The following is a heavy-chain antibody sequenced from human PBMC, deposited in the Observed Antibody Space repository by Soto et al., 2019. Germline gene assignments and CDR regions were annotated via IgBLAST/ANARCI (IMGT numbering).Heavy chain of an antibody. CDR1: GFTFSSYG. Sequence: QVQLVESGGGVVQPGRSLRLSCAASGFTFSSYGMHWVRQAPGKGLEWVAVISYDGSNKYYADSVKGRFTISRDNSKNTLYLQMNGLRAEDTAVYYCASLGYCSSTSCYGGYYYYYMDVWGKGTTVTVSS. CDR2: ISYDGSNK. CDR3: ASLGYCSSTSCYGGYYYYYMDV. D-gene: IGHD2-2*01. V-gene: IGHV3-30*03. J-gene: IGHJ6*03.